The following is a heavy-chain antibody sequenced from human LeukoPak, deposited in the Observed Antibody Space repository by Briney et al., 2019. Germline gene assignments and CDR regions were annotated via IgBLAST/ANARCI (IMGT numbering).Heavy chain of an antibody. CDR3: ASYYARPHWFDP. V-gene: IGHV4-30-4*01. CDR1: GGSISSYY. J-gene: IGHJ5*02. CDR2: IYYSGST. Sequence: SETLSLTCTVSGGSISSYYWSWIRQPPGKGLEWIGYIYYSGSTYYNPSLKSRVTISVDTSKNQFSLKLSSVTAADTAVYYCASYYARPHWFDPWGQGTLVTVSS. D-gene: IGHD2-2*01.